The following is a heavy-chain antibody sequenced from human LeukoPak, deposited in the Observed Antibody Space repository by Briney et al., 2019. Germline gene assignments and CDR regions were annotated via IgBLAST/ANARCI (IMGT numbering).Heavy chain of an antibody. CDR2: IRYDGSNK. V-gene: IGHV3-30*02. CDR1: GFTFSSNG. D-gene: IGHD2-15*01. CDR3: AKVIRSLVVVAAYAFDI. Sequence: GGSLRLSCAASGFTFSSNGMHWVRQAPGKGLEWVAFIRYDGSNKYYADSVKGRFTISRDNSKNTLYLQMNSLRAEDTAVYYCAKVIRSLVVVAAYAFDIWGQGTMVTVSS. J-gene: IGHJ3*02.